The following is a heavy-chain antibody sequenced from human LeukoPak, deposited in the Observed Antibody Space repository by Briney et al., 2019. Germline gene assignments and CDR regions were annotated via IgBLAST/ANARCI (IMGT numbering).Heavy chain of an antibody. D-gene: IGHD2-2*01. CDR2: IIPIFGTA. Sequence: SVRVSCKASGGTFSSYAISWVRQAPGQGLEWMGGIIPIFGTANYAQKFQGRVTITADESTSTAYMELSSLRSEDTAVYYCASQIEDIVVVPAAMGYSSSWYGNYFDYWGQGTLVTCSS. CDR1: GGTFSSYA. V-gene: IGHV1-69*01. CDR3: ASQIEDIVVVPAAMGYSSSWYGNYFDY. J-gene: IGHJ4*02.